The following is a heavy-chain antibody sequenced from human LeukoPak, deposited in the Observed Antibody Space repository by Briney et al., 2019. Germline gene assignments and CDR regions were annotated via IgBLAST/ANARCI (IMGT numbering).Heavy chain of an antibody. CDR2: IYYSGST. CDR1: GGSISSYY. CDR3: ARGEGLRLGFGVITTFDY. V-gene: IGHV4-59*01. D-gene: IGHD3-10*01. Sequence: SETLSLTCTVSGGSISSYYWSWIRQPPGKGLEWIGYIYYSGSTNYNPSLKSRVTISVDTSKNQFSLKLSSVTAADTAVYYCARGEGLRLGFGVITTFDYWGQGTPVTVSS. J-gene: IGHJ4*02.